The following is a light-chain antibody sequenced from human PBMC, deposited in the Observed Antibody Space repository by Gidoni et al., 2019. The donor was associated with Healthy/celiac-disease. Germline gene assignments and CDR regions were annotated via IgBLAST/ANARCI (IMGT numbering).Light chain of an antibody. V-gene: IGKV2-28*01. CDR1: QRLLHSNGYNY. Sequence: DTVMTQSPLSLPVTPGEPASISCRSSQRLLHSNGYNYLDWYLQRPGQSPQFLIYLGSNRASGVPDRFSGSGSGTDFTLKSSRVEAEDVVVYYCIQALQTPTFGQGTRLEIK. CDR2: LGS. J-gene: IGKJ5*01. CDR3: IQALQTPT.